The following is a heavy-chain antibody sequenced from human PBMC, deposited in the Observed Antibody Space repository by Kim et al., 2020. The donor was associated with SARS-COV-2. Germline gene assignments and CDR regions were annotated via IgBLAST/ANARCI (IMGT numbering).Heavy chain of an antibody. CDR2: ISGSGGST. CDR3: AKDCVPYYYGSSGNYSPFDY. V-gene: IGHV3-23*01. J-gene: IGHJ4*02. Sequence: GGSLRLSCAASGFTFSSYAMSWVRQAPGKGLEWVSAISGSGGSTYYADSVKGRFTISRDNSKNTLYLQMNSLRAEDTAVYYCAKDCVPYYYGSSGNYSPFDYWGQGTLVSVSA. D-gene: IGHD3-22*01. CDR1: GFTFSSYA.